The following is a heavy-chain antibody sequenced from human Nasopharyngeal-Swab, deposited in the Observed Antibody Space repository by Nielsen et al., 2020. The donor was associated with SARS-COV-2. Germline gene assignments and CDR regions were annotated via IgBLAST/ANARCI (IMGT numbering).Heavy chain of an antibody. CDR1: GFTFDDYA. V-gene: IGHV3-9*01. CDR2: INWNSDR. CDR3: ASPKNYDILTGTNY. Sequence: GGSLRLSCAASGFTFDDYAMHWVRQAPGKGLEWVSSINWNSDRVYADSVRGRFTISRDNAKNSLYLQMNSLRPEDTALYYCASPKNYDILTGTNYWGQGTLVTVSS. J-gene: IGHJ4*02. D-gene: IGHD3-9*01.